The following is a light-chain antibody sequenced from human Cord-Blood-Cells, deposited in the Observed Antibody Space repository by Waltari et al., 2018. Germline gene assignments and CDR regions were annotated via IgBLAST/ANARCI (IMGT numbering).Light chain of an antibody. CDR2: GAS. Sequence: EIVLTQSPGTLSLSPGERATLPCRASQSVSSSYLAWYQQKLGQAPRLLIYGASSRATGIPDRFSGSGSGTDFTLTISRLEPEDFAVYYCQQYGSSPPYTFGQGTKLEIK. CDR1: QSVSSSY. CDR3: QQYGSSPPYT. V-gene: IGKV3-20*01. J-gene: IGKJ2*01.